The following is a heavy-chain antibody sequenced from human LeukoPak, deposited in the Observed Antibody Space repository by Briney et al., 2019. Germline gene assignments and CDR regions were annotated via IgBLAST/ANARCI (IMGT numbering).Heavy chain of an antibody. CDR2: IYTSGNT. CDR3: ARLGWFDP. V-gene: IGHV4-61*02. CDR1: GGSISSGSYY. Sequence: SETLSLTCTVSGGSISSGSYYWRWIRQPAGTGLEWIGRIYTSGNTNYNPSLKSRLTISVDTSKNQFSLKLSSVTAADTAVYYCARLGWFDPWGQGTLVTVSS. J-gene: IGHJ5*02.